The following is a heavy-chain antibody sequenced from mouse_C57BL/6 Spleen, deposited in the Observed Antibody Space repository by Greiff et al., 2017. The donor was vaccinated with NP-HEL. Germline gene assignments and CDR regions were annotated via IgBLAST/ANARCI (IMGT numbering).Heavy chain of an antibody. V-gene: IGHV1-52*01. CDR3: ARVYYGNPFEV. J-gene: IGHJ1*03. CDR1: GYTFTSYW. D-gene: IGHD2-1*01. CDR2: IDTSDSET. Sequence: VQLQQSGAELVRPGSSVKLSCKASGYTFTSYWMHWVKQRPIQGLEWIGNIDTSDSETHYKQKFKDKATLTVDKASSTAYMQLSSLTSEDSAVYYCARVYYGNPFEVWGTGTTVTVSS.